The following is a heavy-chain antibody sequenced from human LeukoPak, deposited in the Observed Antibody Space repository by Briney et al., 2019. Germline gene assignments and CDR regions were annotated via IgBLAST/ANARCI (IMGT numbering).Heavy chain of an antibody. V-gene: IGHV1-2*02. J-gene: IGHJ4*02. D-gene: IGHD3-10*01. CDR1: GYTFTGYY. Sequence: ASVKVSCKASGYTFTGYYMHWVRQAPGQGLEWMGWINPNSGGTNYAQKFQGRVTMTRDTSISTAYMELSRLRSDDTAVYYCARVEGLWFGESQVYYFDYWGQGTLVTVSS. CDR3: ARVEGLWFGESQVYYFDY. CDR2: INPNSGGT.